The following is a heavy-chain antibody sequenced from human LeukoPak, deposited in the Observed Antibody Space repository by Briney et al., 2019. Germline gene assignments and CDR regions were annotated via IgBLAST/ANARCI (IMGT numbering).Heavy chain of an antibody. D-gene: IGHD4-11*01. CDR1: GFTFSSYA. V-gene: IGHV3-30-3*01. J-gene: IGHJ5*02. CDR3: VRGGAYSRS. Sequence: GGSLRLSCAASGFTFSSYAMHWVRQAPGKGLEWVAVISYDGSNKYYADSVKGRFTISRDNSKNTLYLQMNSLRAEDTAVYYCVRGGAYSRSWGQGTLVTVSS. CDR2: ISYDGSNK.